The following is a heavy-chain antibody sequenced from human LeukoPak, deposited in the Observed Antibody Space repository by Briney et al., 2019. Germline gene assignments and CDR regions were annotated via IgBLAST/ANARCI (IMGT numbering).Heavy chain of an antibody. CDR1: GYTFTSYG. CDR3: AREGGIMGALDY. J-gene: IGHJ4*02. CDR2: IKGYNGDT. V-gene: IGHV1-18*01. D-gene: IGHD1-26*01. Sequence: ASVKVSCKASGYTFTSYGISWVRQAPGQGLEWTGWIKGYNGDTNYAQKFQGRVTMTTDTSTSTAYMELRSLRSDDTAVYYCAREGGIMGALDYWGQGALGTVSS.